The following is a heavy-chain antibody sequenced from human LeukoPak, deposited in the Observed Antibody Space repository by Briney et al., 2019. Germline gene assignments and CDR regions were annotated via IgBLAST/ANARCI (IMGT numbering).Heavy chain of an antibody. CDR1: GGSISSYY. Sequence: SETPSLTCTVSGGSISSYYWSWIRQPPGKGLEWIGYIYYSGSTDYNPSLKSRVTISVDTSKNQFSLKLSSVTAADTAVYYCARRACSGGSCPFDYWGQGTLVTVSS. D-gene: IGHD2-15*01. J-gene: IGHJ4*02. V-gene: IGHV4-59*01. CDR3: ARRACSGGSCPFDY. CDR2: IYYSGST.